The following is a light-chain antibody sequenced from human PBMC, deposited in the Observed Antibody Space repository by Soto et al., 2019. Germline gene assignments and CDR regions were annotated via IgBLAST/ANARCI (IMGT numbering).Light chain of an antibody. Sequence: EVVLTQSPDTLSLSPGETATLYCRASQRVDRYVAWYHQKLGQAPRLLIYDAYTRATGVGARFTGSGSATDFSLTVPRLEPEDFAVYYCQQRGKWPSTFGPGTKVEMK. CDR1: QRVDRY. V-gene: IGKV3-11*01. CDR3: QQRGKWPST. J-gene: IGKJ2*02. CDR2: DAY.